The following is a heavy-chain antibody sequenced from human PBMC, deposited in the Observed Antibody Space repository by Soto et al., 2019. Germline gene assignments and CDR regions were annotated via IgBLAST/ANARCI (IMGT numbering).Heavy chain of an antibody. CDR3: ARGSSIAARPEWWFDP. D-gene: IGHD6-6*01. Sequence: ASVKVSCKASGYTFTSYGISWVRQAPGQGLEWMGWISAYNGNTSYAQKLQGRVTMTTDTSTSTAYMELRSLRSDDTAVYYCARGSSIAARPEWWFDPWGQGTLVTVSS. CDR1: GYTFTSYG. J-gene: IGHJ5*02. CDR2: ISAYNGNT. V-gene: IGHV1-18*01.